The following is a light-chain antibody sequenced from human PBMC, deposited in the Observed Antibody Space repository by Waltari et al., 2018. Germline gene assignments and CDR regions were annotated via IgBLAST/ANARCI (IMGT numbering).Light chain of an antibody. V-gene: IGLV2-8*01. CDR1: SSDAGGSHH. J-gene: IGLJ3*02. CDR2: EVS. CDR3: SSYAGSNNWV. Sequence: QSALTQPPSASGSPGPSVTISCPGTSSDAGGSHHGAWSQQHPGKAPKLLIYEVSKRPSGVPDRFSGSKSGNTASLTVSGLQAEDEADYYCSSYAGSNNWVFGGGTKLTVL.